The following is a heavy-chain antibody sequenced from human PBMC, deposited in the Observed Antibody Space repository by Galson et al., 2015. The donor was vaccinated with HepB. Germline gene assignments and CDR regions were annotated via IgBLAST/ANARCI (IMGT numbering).Heavy chain of an antibody. Sequence: SLRLSCAASGFTFSSYGMHWVRQAPGKGLEWVAVISYDGSNKYYADSVKGRFTISRDNSKNTLYLQMNSLRAEDTAVCYCAKDPYYYDSSGYPEFFDYWGQGTLVTVSS. CDR1: GFTFSSYG. D-gene: IGHD3-22*01. CDR2: ISYDGSNK. CDR3: AKDPYYYDSSGYPEFFDY. V-gene: IGHV3-30*18. J-gene: IGHJ4*02.